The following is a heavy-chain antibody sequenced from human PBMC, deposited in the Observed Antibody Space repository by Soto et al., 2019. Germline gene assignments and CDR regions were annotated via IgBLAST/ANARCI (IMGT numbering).Heavy chain of an antibody. D-gene: IGHD6-13*01. Sequence: SVKVSCKASGGTFSSYAISWVRQAPGQGLEWMGGIIPIFGTANYAQKFQGRVTITADESTSTAYMELSSLRSEDTAVHYCATYIAAAHYYGMDGWGQGNTVTVSS. J-gene: IGHJ6*02. CDR3: ATYIAAAHYYGMDG. CDR1: GGTFSSYA. V-gene: IGHV1-69*13. CDR2: IIPIFGTA.